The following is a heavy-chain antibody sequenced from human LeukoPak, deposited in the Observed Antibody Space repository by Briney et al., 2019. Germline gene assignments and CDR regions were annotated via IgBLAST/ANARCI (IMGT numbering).Heavy chain of an antibody. CDR1: GFTFSSYA. CDR3: AKGGIQLTYYYYYYMDV. J-gene: IGHJ6*03. Sequence: GGSLRLSCAASGFTFSSYAMSWVRQAPGKGLEWVSAISGSGGSTYYADSVKGRFTISRDNSKNTLYLQMNSLRAEDTAVYYCAKGGIQLTYYYYYYMDVWGKGTTVTVSS. V-gene: IGHV3-23*01. CDR2: ISGSGGST. D-gene: IGHD5-18*01.